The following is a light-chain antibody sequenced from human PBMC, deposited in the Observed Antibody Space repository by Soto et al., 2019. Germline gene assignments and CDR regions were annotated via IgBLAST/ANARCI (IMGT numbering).Light chain of an antibody. CDR1: PSVISN. V-gene: IGKV3D-15*01. CDR3: QQYNSWPPIT. CDR2: GAS. J-gene: IGKJ5*01. Sequence: EIVITQSPATMSMSPGEQATLSCRARPSVISNLAWYQQKPGQAPRLLIYGASTRATGVPARFSGSGSGTEFTLTISSLQSEDFAFYYCQQYNSWPPITFGQGTRLEIK.